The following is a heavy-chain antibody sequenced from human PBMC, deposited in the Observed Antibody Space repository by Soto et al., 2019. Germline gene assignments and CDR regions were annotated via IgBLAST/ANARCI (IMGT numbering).Heavy chain of an antibody. V-gene: IGHV4-59*01. J-gene: IGHJ3*02. D-gene: IGHD6-13*01. Sequence: SETLSLTCTVSGGSISSYYWSWIRQPPGKGLEWIGYIYHSGSTNYNPSLKSRVTISVDTSKNQFSLKLSSVTAADTAVYYCARGYSSSWADAFDIWGQGTTVTVSS. CDR3: ARGYSSSWADAFDI. CDR1: GGSISSYY. CDR2: IYHSGST.